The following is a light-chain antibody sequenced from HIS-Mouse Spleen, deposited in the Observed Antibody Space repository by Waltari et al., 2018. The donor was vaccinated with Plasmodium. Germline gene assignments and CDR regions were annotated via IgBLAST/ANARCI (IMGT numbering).Light chain of an antibody. Sequence: AIRMTQSPSSSSASPVDRVTLTCRASQGISSYLAWYQQKPGKAPKLLIYAASTLQSGVPSRFSGSGSGTDFTLTISCLQSEDFATYYCQQYYSYLLTFGGGTKVEIK. CDR3: QQYYSYLLT. V-gene: IGKV1-8*01. CDR2: AAS. CDR1: QGISSY. J-gene: IGKJ4*01.